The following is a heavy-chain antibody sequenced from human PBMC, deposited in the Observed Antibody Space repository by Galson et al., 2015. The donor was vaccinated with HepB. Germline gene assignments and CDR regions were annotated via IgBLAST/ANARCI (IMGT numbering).Heavy chain of an antibody. J-gene: IGHJ5*02. D-gene: IGHD2-15*01. CDR3: TTGATA. CDR2: IKSKTDGGTT. V-gene: IGHV3-15*05. Sequence: SLRLSCAASGFSFSKEWMIWVRQAQGKGLEWVGRIKSKTDGGTTEYAAPVKGRFTISRDDSKNTLYLQMNSLIIEDTAVYYCTTGATAWGQGTLVTVSS. CDR1: GFSFSKEW.